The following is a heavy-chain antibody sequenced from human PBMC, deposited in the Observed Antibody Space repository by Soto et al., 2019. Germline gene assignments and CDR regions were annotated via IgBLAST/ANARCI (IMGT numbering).Heavy chain of an antibody. V-gene: IGHV4-61*01. CDR2: IYYTGST. CDR1: GGSVSSGNYY. Sequence: PSETLSLTCTVSGGSVSSGNYYWSWIRQPPGKGLEWIGFIYYTGSTSYNPSLKSRVTISMDTSKNQFSLKLSSVTAADTAVYYCARARVTMVRGVIPARYYGMDVWGQGTTVTVSS. J-gene: IGHJ6*02. CDR3: ARARVTMVRGVIPARYYGMDV. D-gene: IGHD3-10*01.